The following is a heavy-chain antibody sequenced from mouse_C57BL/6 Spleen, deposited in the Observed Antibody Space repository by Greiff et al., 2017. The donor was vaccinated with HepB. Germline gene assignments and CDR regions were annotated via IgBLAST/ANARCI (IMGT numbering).Heavy chain of an antibody. D-gene: IGHD1-1*01. J-gene: IGHJ4*01. CDR3: TRITTVGTYAMDY. CDR2: INPSSGYT. CDR1: GYTFTSYW. V-gene: IGHV1-7*01. Sequence: QVQLQQSGAELAKPGASVKLSCKASGYTFTSYWMHWVKQRPGQGLEWIGYINPSSGYTKYNQKFKDKATLTADKSSSTAYMQLSSLTYEDSAVDYCTRITTVGTYAMDYWGQGTSVTVSS.